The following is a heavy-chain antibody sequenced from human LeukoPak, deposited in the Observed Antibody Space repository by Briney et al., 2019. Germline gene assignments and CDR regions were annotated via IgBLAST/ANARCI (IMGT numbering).Heavy chain of an antibody. V-gene: IGHV3-21*01. D-gene: IGHD2-8*01. CDR3: ARDQLGVANY. CDR1: GFTFSSYS. Sequence: PGGSLRLSCAASGFTFSSYSMNWVRQAPGKGLEWVSSISSSSSYIYYADSVKGRFTISRDNAKNSLYLQMNSLRGEDTAVYYCARDQLGVANYWGQGTLVTVSS. J-gene: IGHJ4*02. CDR2: ISSSSSYI.